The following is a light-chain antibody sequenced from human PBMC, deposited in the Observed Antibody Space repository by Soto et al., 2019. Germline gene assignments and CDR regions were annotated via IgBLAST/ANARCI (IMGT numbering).Light chain of an antibody. Sequence: EIVFTQSPGTLSFSPGERATLSFRASQSVSSSYIAWYQQRPGQTPSLLIYGASTRATGIPDRFSGSGSGTHFTLTISRLEPGDFAVYYCQHFGGTTFTFGQGTRLEIK. CDR1: QSVSSSY. CDR3: QHFGGTTFT. V-gene: IGKV3-20*01. CDR2: GAS. J-gene: IGKJ5*01.